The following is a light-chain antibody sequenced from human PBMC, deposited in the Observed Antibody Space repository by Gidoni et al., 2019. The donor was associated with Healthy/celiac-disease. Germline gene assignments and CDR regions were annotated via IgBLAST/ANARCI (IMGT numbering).Light chain of an antibody. J-gene: IGKJ1*01. CDR2: KAS. CDR3: QQYNSYWT. V-gene: IGKV1-5*03. CDR1: QSISSW. Sequence: DIQMTQSPSTLSASVGDRVTSTCRASQSISSWLAWYQQKPGKAPKLLIYKASSLESGGPSRCSGSGSGTEFTLTISSLQPDDFATYYCQQYNSYWTFGQGTKVEIK.